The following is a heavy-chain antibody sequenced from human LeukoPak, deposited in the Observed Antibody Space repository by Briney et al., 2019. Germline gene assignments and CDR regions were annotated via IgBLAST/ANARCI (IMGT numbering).Heavy chain of an antibody. Sequence: PSETLSLTCTVSGGSISSSSYYWGWIRQPPGKGLEWIGSGYYSGSTYYNPSLKSRVTITVDTSKNQFSLKLSSVTAADTAVYYCARRQPRMVGATGTFDYGGQGTLVTVSS. J-gene: IGHJ4*02. D-gene: IGHD1-26*01. CDR1: GGSISSSSYY. CDR2: GYYSGST. V-gene: IGHV4-39*07. CDR3: ARRQPRMVGATGTFDY.